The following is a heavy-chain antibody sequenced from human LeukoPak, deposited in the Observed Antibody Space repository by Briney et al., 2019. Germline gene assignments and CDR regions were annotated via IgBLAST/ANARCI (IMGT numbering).Heavy chain of an antibody. V-gene: IGHV1-2*02. CDR1: GYTFTGYY. D-gene: IGHD3-10*01. CDR2: INPNSGGT. J-gene: IGHJ5*02. Sequence: GASVKVSCKASGYTFTGYYMHWVRQAPGQGLEWMGWINPNSGGTNYAQKFQGRVTMTRDTSISTAYMELSRLRSDDTAVYYCGKGGTKLWFGRLNWFDPWGQGTLVTVSS. CDR3: GKGGTKLWFGRLNWFDP.